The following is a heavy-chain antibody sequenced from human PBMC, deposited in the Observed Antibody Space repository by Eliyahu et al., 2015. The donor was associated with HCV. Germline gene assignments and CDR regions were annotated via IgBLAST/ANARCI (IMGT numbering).Heavy chain of an antibody. J-gene: IGHJ6*02. CDR3: AKDKSQGESDYYYGMDV. D-gene: IGHD2-21*01. V-gene: IGHV3-9*01. CDR2: ISWNSVKI. CDR1: GFXFDNYA. Sequence: EVQLVASGGGLVQPGRSLRLSCAASGFXFDNYAMHWVRQIPGKGLGWVSGISWNSVKIDYADSVKGRFTISRDNAKKSLYLQMNSLKAEDTAFYYCAKDKSQGESDYYYGMDVWAQGTTVTVSS.